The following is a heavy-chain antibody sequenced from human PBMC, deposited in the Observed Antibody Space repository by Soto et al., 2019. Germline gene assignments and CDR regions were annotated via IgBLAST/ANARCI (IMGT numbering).Heavy chain of an antibody. V-gene: IGHV1-18*01. CDR1: GFTFTSYG. J-gene: IGHJ6*02. D-gene: IGHD6-19*01. Sequence: ASVKVSCKASGFTFTSYGISCVRQAPGQGLEWMGWISAYNGNTNYAQKLQGRVTMTTDTSTSTAYMELRSLRSDDTAVYYCARDGRIAVAGGYYYYGMDVWGQGTTVTVSS. CDR3: ARDGRIAVAGGYYYYGMDV. CDR2: ISAYNGNT.